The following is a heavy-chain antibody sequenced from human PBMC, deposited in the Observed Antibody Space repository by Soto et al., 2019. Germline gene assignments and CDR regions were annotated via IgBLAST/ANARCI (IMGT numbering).Heavy chain of an antibody. CDR3: ATRTYYYDSTPGPAFDI. D-gene: IGHD3-22*01. CDR2: FDPEDGET. CDR1: GYTLTELS. J-gene: IGHJ3*02. Sequence: ASVKVSCKVSGYTLTELSMHWVRQAPGKGLEWMGGFDPEDGETIYAQKFQDRVTMTEDTSTDTAYMELSSLRSEDTAVYYCATRTYYYDSTPGPAFDIWGQGTMVTVSS. V-gene: IGHV1-24*01.